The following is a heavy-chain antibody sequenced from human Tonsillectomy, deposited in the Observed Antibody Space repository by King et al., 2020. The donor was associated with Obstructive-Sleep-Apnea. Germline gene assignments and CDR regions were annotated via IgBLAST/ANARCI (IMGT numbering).Heavy chain of an antibody. CDR2: ITASNGNT. CDR3: ARVNQAAAWSFDY. D-gene: IGHD6-13*01. J-gene: IGHJ4*02. V-gene: IGHV1-18*01. CDR1: GYTFATYG. Sequence: VQLVQSGGEVKKPGASVKVSCNASGYTFATYGVTWVRQAPGQGLEWMGWITASNGNTKYAQNFQVRVTMTTDTSTSTAYMELRSLRSDDTAVYYCARVNQAAAWSFDYWGQGTLVTVSS.